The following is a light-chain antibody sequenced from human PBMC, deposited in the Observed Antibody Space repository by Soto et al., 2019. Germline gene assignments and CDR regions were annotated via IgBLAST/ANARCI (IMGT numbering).Light chain of an antibody. Sequence: QSVLTRPPSVSVAPGQRVTISCTGCSSNIGAGCEVHWYQHLPGKAPKLLIYGNTNRPSGVPDRFSGSKSGTSASLAITGLQAEDEADYYCQSYDSSLSASYVFGGGTQLTVL. CDR3: QSYDSSLSASYV. CDR1: SSNIGAGCE. J-gene: IGLJ7*01. V-gene: IGLV1-40*01. CDR2: GNT.